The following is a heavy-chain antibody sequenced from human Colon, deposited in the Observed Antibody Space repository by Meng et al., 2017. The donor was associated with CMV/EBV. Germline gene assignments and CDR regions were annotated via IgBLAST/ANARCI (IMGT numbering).Heavy chain of an antibody. CDR3: ALKGIFGVVIF. J-gene: IGHJ4*02. CDR2: IKSKTHGGTA. Sequence: GGSLRLSCVASGFTFSNAWMSWVRQAPGKGLEWVGRIKSKTHGGTADYAAPVKGRFTILRDDSKNTLFLEMNSLKTEDTALYYCALKGIFGVVIFWGQGTLVTVSS. D-gene: IGHD3-3*01. V-gene: IGHV3-15*01. CDR1: GFTFSNAW.